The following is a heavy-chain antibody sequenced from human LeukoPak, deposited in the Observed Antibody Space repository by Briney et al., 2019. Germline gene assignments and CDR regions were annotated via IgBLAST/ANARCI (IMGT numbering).Heavy chain of an antibody. CDR3: GVAGSEYYFDY. Sequence: VASVKVSCKASGGTFSSYAISWVRQAPGQGLEWMGRIIPILGIANYAQKFQGRVTITADKSTSTAYMELSSLRSEDTAVYYCGVAGSEYYFDYWGQGTLVTVSS. CDR1: GGTFSSYA. D-gene: IGHD6-19*01. V-gene: IGHV1-69*04. J-gene: IGHJ4*02. CDR2: IIPILGIA.